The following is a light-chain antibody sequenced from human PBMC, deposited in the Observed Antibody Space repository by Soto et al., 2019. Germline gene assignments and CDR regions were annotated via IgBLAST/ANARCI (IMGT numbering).Light chain of an antibody. J-gene: IGKJ2*01. V-gene: IGKV3-20*01. CDR3: QQYGSSSYT. CDR2: GAS. Sequence: EIVLTQSPGTLSLSPGERATLSCRASQSVSSSYLAWYQQKPGQAPRLLIYGASSRATGIPDRFSGSGSGTDFTLNISILEPEDCAVYYCQQYGSSSYTFGQGTKLEIK. CDR1: QSVSSSY.